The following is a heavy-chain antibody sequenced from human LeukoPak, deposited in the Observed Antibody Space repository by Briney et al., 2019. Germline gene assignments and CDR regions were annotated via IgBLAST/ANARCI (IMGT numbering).Heavy chain of an antibody. Sequence: GGSLRLSCAISGFTVSSNYMSWVRQAPGKGLEWVSFISSSSAYISYADSVKGRFTISRDNAKNSLYLQMNNLRAEDTAVYYCAKRMDDAFDIWGQGTMVTVSS. V-gene: IGHV3-21*01. CDR2: ISSSSAYI. CDR1: GFTVSSNY. J-gene: IGHJ3*02. D-gene: IGHD2-15*01. CDR3: AKRMDDAFDI.